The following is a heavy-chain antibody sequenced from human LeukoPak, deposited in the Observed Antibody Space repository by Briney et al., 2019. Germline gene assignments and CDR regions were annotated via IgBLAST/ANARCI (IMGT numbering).Heavy chain of an antibody. Sequence: ASVKVSCKASGYTFTSFGISWVRQAPGQGLEWMGWISANNGYTKYAQKFQGRVTMTTDTSTRTAYMEVRSLRSDDTAVYYCARDPPRRDGNNYGYFDLWGRGTLVSVSS. CDR2: ISANNGYT. J-gene: IGHJ2*01. CDR1: GYTFTSFG. V-gene: IGHV1-18*01. CDR3: ARDPPRRDGNNYGYFDL. D-gene: IGHD5-24*01.